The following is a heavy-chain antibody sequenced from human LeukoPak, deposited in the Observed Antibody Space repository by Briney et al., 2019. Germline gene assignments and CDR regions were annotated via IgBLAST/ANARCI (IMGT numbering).Heavy chain of an antibody. Sequence: ASVKVSCKASGYTFTAYYIHWVRQAPGQGLEWMGWIDPNSGDTKYVEKFQGRVTMTRDTSFSTAYMALSSLRSDDTAVYYCARAKVRGVIITVVRRSDWFDPWGQGTLVTVSS. J-gene: IGHJ5*02. CDR3: ARAKVRGVIITVVRRSDWFDP. D-gene: IGHD3-10*01. CDR2: IDPNSGDT. V-gene: IGHV1-2*02. CDR1: GYTFTAYY.